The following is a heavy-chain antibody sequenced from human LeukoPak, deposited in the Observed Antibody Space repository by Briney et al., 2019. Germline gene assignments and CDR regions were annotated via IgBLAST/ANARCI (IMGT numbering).Heavy chain of an antibody. Sequence: PGGSLRLSCAASGFTFSSYSMNWVRQAPGKGLEWVSSISSSSSYIYYADSVKGRFTISGDNAKNSLYLQMNSLRAEDTAVYYCARAARVDYYYMDVWGKGTTVTVSS. CDR3: ARAARVDYYYMDV. V-gene: IGHV3-21*01. D-gene: IGHD6-6*01. J-gene: IGHJ6*03. CDR1: GFTFSSYS. CDR2: ISSSSSYI.